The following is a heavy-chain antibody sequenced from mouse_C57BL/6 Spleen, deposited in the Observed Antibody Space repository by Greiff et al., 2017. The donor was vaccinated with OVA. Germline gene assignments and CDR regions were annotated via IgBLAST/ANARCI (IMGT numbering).Heavy chain of an antibody. D-gene: IGHD1-1*01. V-gene: IGHV5-6*01. J-gene: IGHJ2*01. CDR1: GFTFSSYG. CDR3: ERQGITTVVAPYYFDY. Sequence: EVQVVESGGDLVKPGGSLKLSCAASGFTFSSYGMSWVRQTPDKRLEWVATISSGGSYTYYPDSVKGRFTISRDNAKNTLYLQMSSLKSEDTAMYYFERQGITTVVAPYYFDYGGQGTPLTVSS. CDR2: ISSGGSYT.